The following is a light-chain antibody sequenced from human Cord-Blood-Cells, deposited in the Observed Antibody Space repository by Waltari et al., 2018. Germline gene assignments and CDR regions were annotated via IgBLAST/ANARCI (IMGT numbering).Light chain of an antibody. CDR3: CSYAGSSTEV. CDR2: EGS. Sequence: QSALTQPASVSGSTGQSITISCTGTSSDVGSYNLVSWYQQHPGKAPKLMIYEGSKRPSGVSNRFSGSKSGNTASLTISGLQAEDEADYYCCSYAGSSTEVFGTGTKVTVL. J-gene: IGLJ1*01. V-gene: IGLV2-23*01. CDR1: SSDVGSYNL.